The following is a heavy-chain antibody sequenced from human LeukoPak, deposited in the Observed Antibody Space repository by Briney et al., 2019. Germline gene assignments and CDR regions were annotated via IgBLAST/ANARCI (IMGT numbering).Heavy chain of an antibody. Sequence: GGSLRLSCAASGFTFSSYWMHWVRQAPGKGLVWVSRINTDGTSTTNADSVKGRFTISRDNAKDTVYLQMNSLRVEDTAVYYCTRDCGTSGCDYWGQGTLVTVSS. CDR1: GFTFSSYW. CDR3: TRDCGTSGCDY. J-gene: IGHJ4*02. D-gene: IGHD5-12*01. V-gene: IGHV3-74*01. CDR2: INTDGTST.